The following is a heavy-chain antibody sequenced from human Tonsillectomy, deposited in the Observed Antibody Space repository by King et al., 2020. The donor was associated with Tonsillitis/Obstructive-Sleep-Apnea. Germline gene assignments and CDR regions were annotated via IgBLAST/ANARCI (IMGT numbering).Heavy chain of an antibody. CDR3: ARQLYPYDCDY. J-gene: IGHJ4*02. CDR1: GFTFRHYG. D-gene: IGHD1-1*01. CDR2: IWNDGSNQ. V-gene: IGHV3-33*01. Sequence: QLVQSGGGVVQPGRSLRLSCAASGFTFRHYGMHWVRQAPGKGLGGVAVIWNDGSNQYYADSVKGRFTISRDNSKNTVYLQMNSLRAEDTAVYFCARQLYPYDCDYWGQGTLVTVSS.